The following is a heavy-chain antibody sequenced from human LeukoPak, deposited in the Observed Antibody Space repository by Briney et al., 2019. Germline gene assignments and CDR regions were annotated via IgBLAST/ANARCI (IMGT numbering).Heavy chain of an antibody. D-gene: IGHD1-26*01. Sequence: PGGSLRLSCAASGFTFEDYAMHWVRQAPGKGLEWVSGISWNSDRIAYADSVQGRFTISRDNAKNSLYLQMNSLRAEDTALYYCAKDEAGGTYYYFYMDVWGIGTTVTVSS. J-gene: IGHJ6*03. CDR3: AKDEAGGTYYYFYMDV. V-gene: IGHV3-9*01. CDR2: ISWNSDRI. CDR1: GFTFEDYA.